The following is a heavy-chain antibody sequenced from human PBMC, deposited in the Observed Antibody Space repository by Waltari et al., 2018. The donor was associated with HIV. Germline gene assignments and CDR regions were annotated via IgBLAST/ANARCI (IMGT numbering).Heavy chain of an antibody. D-gene: IGHD1-7*01. J-gene: IGHJ4*02. CDR1: GLTLSTYG. CDR3: AKLANRDPWNYVDL. CDR2: ISAASDNT. V-gene: IGHV3-23*01. Sequence: EVQLLESGGGLVQPGGSLRLSCAASGLTLSTYGMSWVRQAPGKGLDSVATISAASDNTYYTDSVKGRFTISRDTSKNTLYLQMDSLRAEDTALYFCAKLANRDPWNYVDLWGQGTLVTVSS.